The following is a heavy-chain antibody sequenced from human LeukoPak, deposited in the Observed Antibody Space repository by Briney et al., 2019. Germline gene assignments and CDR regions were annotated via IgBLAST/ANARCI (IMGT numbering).Heavy chain of an antibody. J-gene: IGHJ4*02. Sequence: ASVKVSCKASGYTFTSYDINWVRQATGQGLEWMGWMNPNSGNTGYAQKFQGRVTMTEDTSTDTAYMELSSLRSEDTAVYYCATGIRYCSGGSCSYFDYWGQGTLVTVSS. D-gene: IGHD2-15*01. CDR2: MNPNSGNT. V-gene: IGHV1-8*01. CDR3: ATGIRYCSGGSCSYFDY. CDR1: GYTFTSYD.